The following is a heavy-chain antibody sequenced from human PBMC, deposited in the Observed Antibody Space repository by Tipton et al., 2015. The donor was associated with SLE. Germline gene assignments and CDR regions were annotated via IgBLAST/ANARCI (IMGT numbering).Heavy chain of an antibody. Sequence: TLSLTCTVSGGSISSGGYYWSWIRQHPGKGLEWIGYIYYSGSTYYNPSLKSRVTISVDTSKNQFSLKLSSVTAADTAVYYCARSLSRKWTLDRWGQGTLVTVSS. D-gene: IGHD1-26*01. V-gene: IGHV4-31*03. CDR2: IYYSGST. J-gene: IGHJ5*02. CDR1: GGSISSGGYY. CDR3: ARSLSRKWTLDR.